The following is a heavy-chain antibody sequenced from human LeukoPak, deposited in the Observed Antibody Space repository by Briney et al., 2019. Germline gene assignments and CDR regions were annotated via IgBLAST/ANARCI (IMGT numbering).Heavy chain of an antibody. CDR2: INHSGST. J-gene: IGHJ5*02. Sequence: SETLSLTCAVYGGSFSGYYWSWIRQPPGKGLEWIGEINHSGSTNYNPSLKSRVTISVDTSKNQISLKLNSVTAADTAVYYCALDYGGNSGFDPWGQGTLVTVSS. D-gene: IGHD4-23*01. V-gene: IGHV4-34*01. CDR3: ALDYGGNSGFDP. CDR1: GGSFSGYY.